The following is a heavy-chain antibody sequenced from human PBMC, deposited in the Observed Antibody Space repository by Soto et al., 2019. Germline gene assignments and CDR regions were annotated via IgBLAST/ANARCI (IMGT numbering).Heavy chain of an antibody. CDR2: INHSGST. J-gene: IGHJ4*02. V-gene: IGHV4-34*01. CDR1: GRSFSGYY. Sequence: QVQLQQWGAGLLKPSETLSLTCAVYGRSFSGYYWSWIRQPPGKGLEWIGEINHSGSTNYNPSLKSRVTISVDTSQNQFSLNLSSVTAADTAVYYCERAYGGNSGVFDYWGQGTLVTVSS. CDR3: ERAYGGNSGVFDY. D-gene: IGHD4-17*01.